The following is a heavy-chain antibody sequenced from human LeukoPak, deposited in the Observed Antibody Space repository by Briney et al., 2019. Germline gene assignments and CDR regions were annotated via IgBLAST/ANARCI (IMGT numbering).Heavy chain of an antibody. CDR1: GYTLTELS. V-gene: IGHV1-24*01. CDR3: ATGIYCSSTSCYVYPWFDP. J-gene: IGHJ5*02. D-gene: IGHD2-2*01. Sequence: ASVKVSCKVSGYTLTELSMHWVRQAPGKGLEWMGGFDPEDGETIYAQKFQGRVTMTEDTSTDTAHMELSSLRSEDTAVYYCATGIYCSSTSCYVYPWFDPWGQGTLVTVSS. CDR2: FDPEDGET.